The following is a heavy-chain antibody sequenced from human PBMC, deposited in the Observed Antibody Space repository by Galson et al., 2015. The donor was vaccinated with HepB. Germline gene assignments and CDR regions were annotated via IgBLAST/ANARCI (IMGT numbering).Heavy chain of an antibody. V-gene: IGHV5-51*01. Sequence: QSGAEVKEPGESLKISCKASGYNFISYWIAWVRQMPGKGLEWMGIINPGYSDARYSPSFQGQVTISADRSITTAYLQWSSLKASDTAIYYCARSNWNYVGYNWFDPWGQGTLVTVSS. J-gene: IGHJ5*02. CDR1: GYNFISYW. CDR3: ARSNWNYVGYNWFDP. CDR2: INPGYSDA. D-gene: IGHD1-7*01.